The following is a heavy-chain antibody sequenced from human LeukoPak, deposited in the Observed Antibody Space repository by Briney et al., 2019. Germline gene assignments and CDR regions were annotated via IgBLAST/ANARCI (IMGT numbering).Heavy chain of an antibody. V-gene: IGHV1-46*01. CDR1: GYTFTSYY. Sequence: ASVKVSCKASGYTFTSYYMRWVRQAPGQGLEWMGIINPSGGSTSYAQKFQGRVTMTRDTSTSTVYMELSSLRSEDTAVYYCARDCSSTSCYVLSGTFDYWGQGTLVTVSS. CDR3: ARDCSSTSCYVLSGTFDY. D-gene: IGHD2-2*01. CDR2: INPSGGST. J-gene: IGHJ4*02.